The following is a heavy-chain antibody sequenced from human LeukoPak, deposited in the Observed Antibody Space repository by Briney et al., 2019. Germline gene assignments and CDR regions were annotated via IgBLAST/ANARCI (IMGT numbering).Heavy chain of an antibody. D-gene: IGHD3-22*01. CDR2: IRYDGSNK. V-gene: IGHV3-30*02. J-gene: IGHJ3*01. CDR1: GFTFRSYG. CDR3: AKDRAQSYYDKSGYYLDALDV. Sequence: QPGGSLRLSCAASGFTFRSYGMHWVRQAPGKGREGVTFIRYDGSNKYYADSVKGRFTIDRDNCKNTLYLKMDSLRAEDTAVYYCAKDRAQSYYDKSGYYLDALDVWGQGTMVAVSS.